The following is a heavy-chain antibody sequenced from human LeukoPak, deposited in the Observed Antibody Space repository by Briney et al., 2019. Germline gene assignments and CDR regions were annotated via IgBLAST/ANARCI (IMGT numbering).Heavy chain of an antibody. Sequence: SETLSLTCTVSGGSISSYYWSWIRQPAGKGLEWIGRIHTSGSTDYNPSFKSRVTMSVDTFKNQFSLKVRSVTAADTAVYYCAREGSATARPFVSNDYWGQGTLVTVSS. D-gene: IGHD6-6*01. J-gene: IGHJ4*02. CDR2: IHTSGST. CDR1: GGSISSYY. CDR3: AREGSATARPFVSNDY. V-gene: IGHV4-4*07.